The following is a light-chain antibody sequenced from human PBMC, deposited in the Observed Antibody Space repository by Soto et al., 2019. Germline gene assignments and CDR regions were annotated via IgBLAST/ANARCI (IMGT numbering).Light chain of an antibody. Sequence: SVLTQPPSAYGIPGQRVTISCSGSSSNIGSNTVNWYQQLPGTAPKLLIYSNNQRPSGVPDRFSGSKSGTSASLAISGLQSEDEADYYCAAWDDSLNGHVVFGGGTKVTVL. J-gene: IGLJ2*01. CDR2: SNN. V-gene: IGLV1-44*01. CDR3: AAWDDSLNGHVV. CDR1: SSNIGSNT.